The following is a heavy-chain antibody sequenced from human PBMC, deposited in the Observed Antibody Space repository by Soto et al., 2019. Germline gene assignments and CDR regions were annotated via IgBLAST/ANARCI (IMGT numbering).Heavy chain of an antibody. J-gene: IGHJ5*02. Sequence: SETLSLTCTVSGGSISSYYWSWIRQPPGKGLEWIGYIYYSGSTNYNPSLKSRVTISVDTSKNQFSLKLSSVTAADTAVYYCARSKGLMYYDFWSGYYLSWFDPWGQGTLVTFSS. V-gene: IGHV4-59*01. CDR3: ARSKGLMYYDFWSGYYLSWFDP. CDR2: IYYSGST. D-gene: IGHD3-3*01. CDR1: GGSISSYY.